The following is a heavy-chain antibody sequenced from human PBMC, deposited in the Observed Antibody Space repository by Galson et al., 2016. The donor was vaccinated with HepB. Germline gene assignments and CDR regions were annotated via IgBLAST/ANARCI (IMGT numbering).Heavy chain of an antibody. CDR2: FDPEDGET. D-gene: IGHD5-24*01. Sequence: SVKVSCKVSGYTLTDLSIQWVRQAPGKGLEWMGGFDPEDGETIYAQEFQGRATMTEDTSTDTAYMELSSLRSEDTAVYYCATVGGIRWRYEAFDIWGQGTMVTVSS. J-gene: IGHJ3*02. V-gene: IGHV1-24*01. CDR1: GYTLTDLS. CDR3: ATVGGIRWRYEAFDI.